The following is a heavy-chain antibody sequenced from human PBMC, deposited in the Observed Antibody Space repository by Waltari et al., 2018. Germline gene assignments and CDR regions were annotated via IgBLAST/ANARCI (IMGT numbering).Heavy chain of an antibody. V-gene: IGHV1-8*03. D-gene: IGHD4-17*01. CDR3: ARGRHTHGDNDY. CDR2: RNPNSGNT. J-gene: IGHJ4*02. CDR1: GYTFTSYD. Sequence: QVQLVQSGAEVKKPGASVKVSCKASGYTFTSYDINWVRQATGQGLEWMGWRNPNSGNTGYAQKFQGGVTITRNTSISTAYMELSSLRSEDTAVYYCARGRHTHGDNDYWGQGTLVTVSS.